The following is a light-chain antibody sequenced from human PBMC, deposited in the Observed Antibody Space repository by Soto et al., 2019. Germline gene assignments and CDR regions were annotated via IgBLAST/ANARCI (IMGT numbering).Light chain of an antibody. CDR1: QSVRSN. J-gene: IGKJ3*01. CDR3: HQYGTAPLT. Sequence: EIVLTQSPATLSLSPGERVTLSCRASQSVRSNLAWYQQKPGQSPRLLIYGASSRATGIPDRFSGSGSGTDFTPTISRLEPEDFSVYYCHQYGTAPLTFGPGTKVDIK. CDR2: GAS. V-gene: IGKV3-20*01.